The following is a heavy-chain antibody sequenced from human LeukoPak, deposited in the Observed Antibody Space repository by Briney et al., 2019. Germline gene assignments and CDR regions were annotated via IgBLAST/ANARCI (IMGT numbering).Heavy chain of an antibody. CDR2: ISYDGSNK. Sequence: GRSLRLSCAASGFTFSSYGMHWVRQAPGKGLEWVAVISYDGSNKYYADSVKGRFTISRDNSKNTLYLQMNSLRAEDTAVYYCAKVADSGYSGGWYEYYFDYWGQGTLVTVSS. D-gene: IGHD6-19*01. J-gene: IGHJ4*02. CDR1: GFTFSSYG. CDR3: AKVADSGYSGGWYEYYFDY. V-gene: IGHV3-30*18.